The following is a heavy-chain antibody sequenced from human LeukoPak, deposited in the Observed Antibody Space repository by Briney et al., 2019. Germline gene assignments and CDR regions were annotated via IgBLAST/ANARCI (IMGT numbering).Heavy chain of an antibody. CDR1: GFTFSSYG. V-gene: IGHV3-30*18. Sequence: PGKSLRLSCAASGFTFSSYGMHWVRQAPGKGLEWVAVISYDGSNKYYADSVKGRFTISRDNSKNTLYLQMNSLRAEDTAVYYCAKDLDRKRNYYGSGSYFSEIYYYYYGMDVWGQGTTVTVSS. J-gene: IGHJ6*02. D-gene: IGHD3-10*01. CDR2: ISYDGSNK. CDR3: AKDLDRKRNYYGSGSYFSEIYYYYYGMDV.